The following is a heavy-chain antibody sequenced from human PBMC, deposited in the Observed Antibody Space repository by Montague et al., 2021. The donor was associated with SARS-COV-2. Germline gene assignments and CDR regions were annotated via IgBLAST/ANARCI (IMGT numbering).Heavy chain of an antibody. CDR2: IFYTGTT. Sequence: SETLSLTRAVSGGSVDSGSYFWSWIRQPPGKGLEWIGNIFYTGTTNYNPSLKSRVTISVDTSKNQFSLKLSSVTAADTAVYYCAREDRWNWFDPWGQGTLVIVSS. J-gene: IGHJ5*02. V-gene: IGHV4-61*01. D-gene: IGHD2-15*01. CDR3: AREDRWNWFDP. CDR1: GGSVDSGSYF.